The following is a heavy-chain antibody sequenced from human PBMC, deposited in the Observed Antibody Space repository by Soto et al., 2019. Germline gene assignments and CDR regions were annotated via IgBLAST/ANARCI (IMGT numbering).Heavy chain of an antibody. CDR2: VNWGGDTT. D-gene: IGHD4-17*01. J-gene: IGHJ6*02. Sequence: PGGSLRLSCAASGFTFDDFAMCWVRQVPGMGLEWISLVNWGGDTTFYAESVKGRFIISRDNSKNSVYLQMNSLRSEDGAVYYCAKGATVTTHYQYYGMDVWGQGTTVTVSS. CDR3: AKGATVTTHYQYYGMDV. V-gene: IGHV3-43D*04. CDR1: GFTFDDFA.